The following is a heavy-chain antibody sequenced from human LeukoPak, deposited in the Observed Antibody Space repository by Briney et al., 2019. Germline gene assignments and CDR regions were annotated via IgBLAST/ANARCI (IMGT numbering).Heavy chain of an antibody. V-gene: IGHV3-9*01. CDR1: GFTFDDYA. D-gene: IGHD5-18*01. Sequence: GGSLRLSCAASGFTFDDYAMHWVRQAPGKGLEWVSGISWNSGSIGYADSVKGRFTISRDNAKNSLYLQMNSLRAEDTALYYCAKDTVSGYSYGNFHYRGQGTLVTVSS. J-gene: IGHJ4*02. CDR2: ISWNSGSI. CDR3: AKDTVSGYSYGNFHY.